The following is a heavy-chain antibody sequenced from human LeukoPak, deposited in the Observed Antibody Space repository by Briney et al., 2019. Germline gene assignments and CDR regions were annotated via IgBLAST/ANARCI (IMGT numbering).Heavy chain of an antibody. CDR3: ARGFSGWHYYYYYMDV. V-gene: IGHV3-48*01. Sequence: GGSLKLSCAASGFTFSSYSMNWVRQAPGKGLEWVSYISSSSSTIYYADSVKGRFTISRDNAKNSLYLQMNSLRAEDTAVYYCARGFSGWHYYYYYMDVWGKGTTVTVSS. CDR1: GFTFSSYS. CDR2: ISSSSSTI. J-gene: IGHJ6*03. D-gene: IGHD6-19*01.